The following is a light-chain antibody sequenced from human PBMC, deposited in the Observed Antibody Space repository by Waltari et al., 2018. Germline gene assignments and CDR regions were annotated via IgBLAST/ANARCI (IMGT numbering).Light chain of an antibody. J-gene: IGKJ4*01. CDR2: DAS. CDR3: QQRSNWTLT. V-gene: IGKV3-11*01. Sequence: EIVLTQSPSTLSLSPGERASLSCRASQSVSSYLAWYQQKPGQAPRLLIYDASNRATGIPARVSGSGYVTDFTLTISSLEPEDFAVYYCQQRSNWTLTFGGATQVEIK. CDR1: QSVSSY.